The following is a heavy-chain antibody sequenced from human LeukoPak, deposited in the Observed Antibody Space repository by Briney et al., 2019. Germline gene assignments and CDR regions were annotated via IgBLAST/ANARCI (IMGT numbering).Heavy chain of an antibody. V-gene: IGHV3-23*01. CDR1: GFTVSSNY. D-gene: IGHD3-22*01. Sequence: GGSLTLSCAASGFTVSSNYMSWVRQAPGKGLEWVSAISGSGGSTYYADSVKGRFIISRDNSKNTLYLQMNSLRAEDTAVYYCANDGAYYDSSTDAFDIWGQGTMVTVSS. J-gene: IGHJ3*02. CDR2: ISGSGGST. CDR3: ANDGAYYDSSTDAFDI.